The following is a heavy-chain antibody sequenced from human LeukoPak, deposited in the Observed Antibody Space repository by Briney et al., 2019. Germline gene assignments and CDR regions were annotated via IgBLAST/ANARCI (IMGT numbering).Heavy chain of an antibody. J-gene: IGHJ3*02. D-gene: IGHD2-21*02. Sequence: TGGSPRLSCAASGFTFRNHWMHWVRHAPGKCLVWVSRVDGDGSGASYADFVRGRFTISRDNAKDTLYLQMNSLRAEDTAVYYCVSLVVTADLAFDIWGQGTMVTVSS. CDR1: GFTFRNHW. V-gene: IGHV3-74*01. CDR3: VSLVVTADLAFDI. CDR2: VDGDGSGA.